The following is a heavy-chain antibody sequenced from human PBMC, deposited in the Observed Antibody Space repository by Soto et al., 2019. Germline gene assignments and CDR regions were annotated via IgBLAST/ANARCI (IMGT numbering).Heavy chain of an antibody. D-gene: IGHD3-10*01. Sequence: PSETLSLTCAVSGDSISSGYHWAWIRQPPGKGLEWVASIYHSGTTYYNPSLKSRVTISVDTSKNQFSLKLSSVTAADTAVYYCAGRKNSGAFDIWGQGTMVTVSS. CDR2: IYHSGTT. CDR1: GDSISSGYH. V-gene: IGHV4-38-2*01. CDR3: AGRKNSGAFDI. J-gene: IGHJ3*02.